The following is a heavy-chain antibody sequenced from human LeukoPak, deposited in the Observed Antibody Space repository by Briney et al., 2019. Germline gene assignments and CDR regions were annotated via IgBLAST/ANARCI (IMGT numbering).Heavy chain of an antibody. D-gene: IGHD6-19*01. CDR3: ARDRDYSSGWTEGLDY. CDR2: ISSSSRSI. J-gene: IGHJ4*02. Sequence: GGSLRLSCAASGFTFSSYSMNWIRQAPGKGLEWVSYISSSSRSIYYADSVKGRFTISRDNAKNSLFLQMNSLRAEDTAVYYCARDRDYSSGWTEGLDYWGQGILVTVSS. V-gene: IGHV3-48*01. CDR1: GFTFSSYS.